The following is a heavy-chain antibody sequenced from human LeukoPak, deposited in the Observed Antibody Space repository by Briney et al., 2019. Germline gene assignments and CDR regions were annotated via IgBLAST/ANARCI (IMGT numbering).Heavy chain of an antibody. CDR1: GYTFTSYG. CDR3: ARDQSRSTHYDSSGYYYRFDY. Sequence: ASVKVSCKASGYTFTSYGISWVRQAPGQGLEWMGWISAYNGNTNYAQKLQGRVTMTTDTSTSTAYMGLRSLRSDDTAVYYCARDQSRSTHYDSSGYYYRFDYWGQGTLVTVSS. J-gene: IGHJ4*02. CDR2: ISAYNGNT. V-gene: IGHV1-18*01. D-gene: IGHD3-22*01.